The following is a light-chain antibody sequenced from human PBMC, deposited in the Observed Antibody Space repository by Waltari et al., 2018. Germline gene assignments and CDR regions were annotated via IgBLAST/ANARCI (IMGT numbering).Light chain of an antibody. J-gene: IGLJ2*01. Sequence: QSALIQPRSVSGSPGQSVTISCTGSSSAVGGYNYVTWYQNHPGNAPKLILYDVSKRPSGVPDRFSGSKSGSTASLTISGLQAEDEADYYCCSHAGSYTLIFGGGTKLTVL. CDR1: SSAVGGYNY. CDR2: DVS. CDR3: CSHAGSYTLI. V-gene: IGLV2-11*01.